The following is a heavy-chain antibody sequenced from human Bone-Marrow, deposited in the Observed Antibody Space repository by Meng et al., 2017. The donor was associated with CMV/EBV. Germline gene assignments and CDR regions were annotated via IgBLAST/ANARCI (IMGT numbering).Heavy chain of an antibody. V-gene: IGHV5-51*01. D-gene: IGHD3-3*01. CDR1: GYRFESYW. J-gene: IGHJ4*02. CDR2: IYPGDSDT. CDR3: SRRDAGVFLCGV. Sequence: GESLKIPCPGSGYRFESYWIAWVRQMPGKGLEWMGIIYPGDSDTRYSLSFQGQVTISPDKSISTVYLQWSSLKASDTATYYCSRRDAGVFLCGVWGQGTLVTVSS.